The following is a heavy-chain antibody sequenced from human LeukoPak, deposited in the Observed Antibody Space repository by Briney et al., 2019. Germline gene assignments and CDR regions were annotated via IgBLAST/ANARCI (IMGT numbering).Heavy chain of an antibody. CDR2: IGTAGDT. V-gene: IGHV3-13*01. Sequence: GGSLRLSCAASGFTFSSYDMHWVRQAAGKGLEWVSAIGTAGDTYYPGSAKGRFTISRENAKNSLYLQMNSLRAGDTAVYYCARGPRNGYCSGGSCHRFDYWGQGTLVTVSS. CDR3: ARGPRNGYCSGGSCHRFDY. D-gene: IGHD2-15*01. CDR1: GFTFSSYD. J-gene: IGHJ4*02.